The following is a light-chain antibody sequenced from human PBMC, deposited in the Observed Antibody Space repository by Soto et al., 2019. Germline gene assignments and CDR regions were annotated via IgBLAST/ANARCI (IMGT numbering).Light chain of an antibody. V-gene: IGLV2-11*01. J-gene: IGLJ1*01. CDR1: NSDVGDYDY. CDR3: GSCAGSYTSPYI. CDR2: DVS. Sequence: QSVLTQPRSVSGSPGQSVTISCTGTNSDVGDYDYVSWYQQHPGKAPKVMIYDVSKRPSEVPDRFSGSKSGNTASLTISGLQPEDEAEYFCGSCAGSYTSPYIFVSGTKVTVL.